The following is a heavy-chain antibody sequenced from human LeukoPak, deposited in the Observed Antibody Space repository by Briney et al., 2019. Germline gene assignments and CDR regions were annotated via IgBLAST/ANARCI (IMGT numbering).Heavy chain of an antibody. CDR2: IYSGGST. CDR1: GFTVSSNY. V-gene: IGHV3-53*01. Sequence: GGSLRLSCAASGFTVSSNYMSWVRQAPGKGLEWVSVIYSGGSTYYADSVKGRFTISRDNSKNTLYLQMNSLRAEDTAVYYCASAQSSQAFDIWGQGTMVTVSS. CDR3: ASAQSSQAFDI. D-gene: IGHD2-2*01. J-gene: IGHJ3*02.